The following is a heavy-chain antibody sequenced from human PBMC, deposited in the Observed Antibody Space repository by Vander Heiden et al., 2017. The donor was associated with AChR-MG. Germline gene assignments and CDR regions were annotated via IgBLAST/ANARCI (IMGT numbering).Heavy chain of an antibody. CDR2: ISSSSSYI. D-gene: IGHD2-21*02. J-gene: IGHJ6*02. Sequence: EVQLVESGGGLVKPGGSLRLSCAASGFTFSSYSMNWVRQAPGKGLEWVSSISSSSSYIYYADSVKGRFTISRDNAKNSLYLQMNSLRAEDTAVYYCAKNTRPRRSTGDNYYGMDVWGQGTTVTVSS. V-gene: IGHV3-21*01. CDR3: AKNTRPRRSTGDNYYGMDV. CDR1: GFTFSSYS.